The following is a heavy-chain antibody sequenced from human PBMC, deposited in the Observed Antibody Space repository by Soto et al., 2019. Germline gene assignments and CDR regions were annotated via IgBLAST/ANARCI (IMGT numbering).Heavy chain of an antibody. J-gene: IGHJ3*02. Sequence: PGGSLRLSCAVSGITVSDNYMSWVRQAPGKGLEWVSVIYRGDATHYADSVKGRFTISRDNSKNTVYLQMNSLRAEDTAVYYCARDRSDSSRADSFDIWGQGTMVTVS. CDR2: IYRGDAT. V-gene: IGHV3-53*01. CDR3: ARDRSDSSRADSFDI. CDR1: GITVSDNY. D-gene: IGHD6-25*01.